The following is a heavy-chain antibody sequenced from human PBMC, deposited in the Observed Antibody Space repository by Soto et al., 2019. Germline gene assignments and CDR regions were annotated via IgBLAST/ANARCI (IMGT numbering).Heavy chain of an antibody. J-gene: IGHJ3*02. Sequence: QLLVSGGNLIQPGGSLRLPCAASGFTLTTYAMTWVRQAPGRGLEWVSMISSGVGTTYYADSVKGRFTISRDIPKNTLFLQMNSLRAEDTAVYYCAKRNPIAGYAFDIWSQGTMVTVSS. CDR2: ISSGVGTT. CDR3: AKRNPIAGYAFDI. CDR1: GFTLTTYA. D-gene: IGHD6-13*01. V-gene: IGHV3-23*01.